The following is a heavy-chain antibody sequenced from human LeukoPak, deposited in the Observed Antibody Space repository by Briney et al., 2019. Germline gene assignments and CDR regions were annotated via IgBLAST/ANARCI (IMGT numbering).Heavy chain of an antibody. CDR3: ARDRGYSGHDSYFDY. J-gene: IGHJ4*02. CDR2: IYYSGNT. CDR1: GGSINNYY. D-gene: IGHD5-12*01. V-gene: IGHV4-59*13. Sequence: PSETLSLTCTVSGGSINNYYWSWIRQPPGKGLEWIGKIYYSGNTDYSPSLKSRVTISIDTSREHLSLKLSSVTAADTAVYYCARDRGYSGHDSYFDYWGQGTLVTVSS.